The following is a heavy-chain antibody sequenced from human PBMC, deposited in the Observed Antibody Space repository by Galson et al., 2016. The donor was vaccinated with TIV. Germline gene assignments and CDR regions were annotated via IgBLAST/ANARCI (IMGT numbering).Heavy chain of an antibody. J-gene: IGHJ3*02. Sequence: CAISGDSVSSDSAAWNWVRQSPSRGVEWLGRTYYRSRWYYDYKVSVKSRITINPDTSKNQFSLQLNSVTPEDTAVYYCTRAAGKNGASCLATCETFDIWGQGTMVTVSS. D-gene: IGHD3-10*01. CDR3: TRAAGKNGASCLATCETFDI. CDR2: TYYRSRWYY. V-gene: IGHV6-1*01. CDR1: GDSVSSDSAA.